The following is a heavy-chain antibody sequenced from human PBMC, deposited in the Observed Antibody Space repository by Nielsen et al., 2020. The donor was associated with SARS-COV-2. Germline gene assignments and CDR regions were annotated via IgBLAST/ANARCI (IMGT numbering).Heavy chain of an antibody. D-gene: IGHD1-20*01. CDR2: ISGSGGST. CDR3: ARERRAYNWNPRENWFDP. CDR1: GFTFSSYA. Sequence: GESLKISCAASGFTFSSYAMSWVRQAPGKGLEWVSAISGSGGSTYYADSVKGRFTISRDNSKNTLYLQMNSLRAEDTAVYYCARERRAYNWNPRENWFDPWGQGTLVTVSS. J-gene: IGHJ5*02. V-gene: IGHV3-23*01.